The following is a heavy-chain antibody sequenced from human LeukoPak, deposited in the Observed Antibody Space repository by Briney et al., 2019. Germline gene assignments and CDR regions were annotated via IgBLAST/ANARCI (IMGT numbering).Heavy chain of an antibody. D-gene: IGHD3-22*01. CDR2: IYYSGST. V-gene: IGHV4-39*01. CDR3: ARINVDYYDSSGSWDY. CDR1: GGSISSSSYY. Sequence: TSESLSLTSTVPGGSISSSSYYWGWIRQPPGKGLEWIGSIYYSGSTYYDPSLKSRVTISVDTSKNQFSLRLSSVTAADTAVYYCARINVDYYDSSGSWDYWGQGTLVTVSS. J-gene: IGHJ4*02.